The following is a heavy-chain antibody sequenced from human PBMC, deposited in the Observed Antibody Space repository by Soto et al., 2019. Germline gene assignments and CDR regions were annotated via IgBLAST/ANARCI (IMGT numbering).Heavy chain of an antibody. CDR2: ISSNGGST. CDR1: GFTFSSYA. Sequence: GGSLRLSCSASGFTFSSYAMHWVRQAPGKGLEYVSAISSNGGSTYYADSVTGRFTISRHNSKNTLYLQMNSLRAEDTAVYYCAAAIYGDWSFDYWGQGTLVTVSS. CDR3: AAAIYGDWSFDY. D-gene: IGHD4-17*01. V-gene: IGHV3-64*04. J-gene: IGHJ4*02.